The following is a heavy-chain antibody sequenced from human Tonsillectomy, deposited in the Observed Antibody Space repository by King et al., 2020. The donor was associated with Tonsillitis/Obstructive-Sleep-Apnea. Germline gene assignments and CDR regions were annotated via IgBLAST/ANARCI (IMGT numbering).Heavy chain of an antibody. Sequence: VQLVESGAEVKKPGSSVRVSCKPSGGTFNTYPIIWVRQAPGQGLEWMGGIIPVFGTPNYAKKFNGRVKITMDESTSTAYSELSSLRSEETAVYYCARGSRTTDYYYYHYMDVGGKGTTVTVSS. J-gene: IGHJ6*03. D-gene: IGHD4-11*01. CDR1: GGTFNTYP. CDR2: IIPVFGTP. CDR3: ARGSRTTDYYYYHYMDV. V-gene: IGHV1-69*01.